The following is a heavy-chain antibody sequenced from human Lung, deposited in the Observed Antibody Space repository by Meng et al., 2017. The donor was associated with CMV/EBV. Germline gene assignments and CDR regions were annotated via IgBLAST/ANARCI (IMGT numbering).Heavy chain of an antibody. Sequence: GESLKISCAASGFTFSSYAMHWVRQAPGKGLEWVAVISYDGSNKYYADSVKGRFTISRDNSKNKLYLQMNSLRAEDTAVYYCARPGSYGGTPYYFDYWGQGTXVTVSS. CDR2: ISYDGSNK. J-gene: IGHJ4*02. V-gene: IGHV3-30-3*01. CDR1: GFTFSSYA. CDR3: ARPGSYGGTPYYFDY. D-gene: IGHD4-23*01.